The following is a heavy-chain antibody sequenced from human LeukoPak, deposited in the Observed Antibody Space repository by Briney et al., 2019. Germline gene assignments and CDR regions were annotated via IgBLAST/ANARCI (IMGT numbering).Heavy chain of an antibody. CDR1: GFTFSSYA. Sequence: GGSLRLSCAASGFTFSSYAMSWVRQAPGKGLEWVVNIKQDGSEKYYVDSVKGRLTISRDNAKNSLYLQMNNLRVEDTAVYYCARRGLPDVWGKGTTVTVSS. V-gene: IGHV3-7*01. CDR2: IKQDGSEK. CDR3: ARRGLPDV. D-gene: IGHD2-15*01. J-gene: IGHJ6*03.